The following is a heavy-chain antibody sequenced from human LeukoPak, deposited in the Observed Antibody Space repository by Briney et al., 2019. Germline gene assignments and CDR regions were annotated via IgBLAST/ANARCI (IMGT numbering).Heavy chain of an antibody. Sequence: PSETLSLTCTVSGGSINNYYWSWIRQPAGKGLEWIGHIYTSGNTNYNYNPSLKSRVSMSIDTSKNQFSLKLSSVAAADTAFYSCATYSSASDAFDIWGQGTKVTVSS. V-gene: IGHV4-4*07. CDR1: GGSINNYY. D-gene: IGHD6-19*01. CDR3: ATYSSASDAFDI. CDR2: IYTSGNTNY. J-gene: IGHJ3*02.